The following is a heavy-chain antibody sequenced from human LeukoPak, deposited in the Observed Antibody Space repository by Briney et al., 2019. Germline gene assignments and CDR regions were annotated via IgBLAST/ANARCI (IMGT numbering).Heavy chain of an antibody. CDR1: GGSISSYY. V-gene: IGHV4-59*01. Sequence: PSETLSLTCTVSGGSISSYYWSWIRQPPGKGLEWIGYIYYTGNTNYNPSLKSRVTISLDTSKNHFSLKLSSVTAADTAVYYCASLTIAVAGPRFDYWGQGTLVTVSS. CDR2: IYYTGNT. J-gene: IGHJ4*02. CDR3: ASLTIAVAGPRFDY. D-gene: IGHD6-19*01.